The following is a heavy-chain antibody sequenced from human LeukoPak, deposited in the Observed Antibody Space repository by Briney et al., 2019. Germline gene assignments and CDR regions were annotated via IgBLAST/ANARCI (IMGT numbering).Heavy chain of an antibody. CDR1: GGSISSSSYY. D-gene: IGHD2-15*01. CDR3: ARHQDSLGYFDY. CDR2: IYYSGST. J-gene: IGHJ4*02. Sequence: SETLSLTCTVSGGSISSSSYYWGWIRQPPGKGLEWIGSIYYSGSTYYNPSLKSRVTISVDTSKNQFSLKLSSVTAADTAVYYCARHQDSLGYFDYWGQGTLVTVSS. V-gene: IGHV4-39*01.